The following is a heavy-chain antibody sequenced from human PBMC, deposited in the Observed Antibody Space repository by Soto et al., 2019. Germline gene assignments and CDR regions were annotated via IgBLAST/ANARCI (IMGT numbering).Heavy chain of an antibody. CDR3: AKDRGYCSGGSCFLGYYIDY. CDR2: ISYDGSNK. J-gene: IGHJ4*02. D-gene: IGHD2-15*01. CDR1: GFTFSSYG. V-gene: IGHV3-30*18. Sequence: QVQLVESGGGVVQPGRSLRLSCAASGFTFSSYGMHWVRQAPGKGLEWVAVISYDGSNKYYADSVKGRFTISRENSKNTLYLHMNSLRAEDTAVYYCAKDRGYCSGGSCFLGYYIDYWGQGTLVTVSS.